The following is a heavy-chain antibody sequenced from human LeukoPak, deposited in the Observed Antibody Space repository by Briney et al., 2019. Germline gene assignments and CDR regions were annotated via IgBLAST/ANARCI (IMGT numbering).Heavy chain of an antibody. J-gene: IGHJ4*02. CDR2: ISWNSGSI. CDR3: AKVPYSSSSEGYFDY. V-gene: IGHV3-9*03. Sequence: PGRSLRLSCAASGFTFDDYAMHWVRQAPGEGLEWVSGISWNSGSIGYADSVKGRFTISRDNAKNSLYLKMNSMRAEDMASYYCAKVPYSSSSEGYFDYWGQGTLVTVSS. CDR1: GFTFDDYA. D-gene: IGHD6-6*01.